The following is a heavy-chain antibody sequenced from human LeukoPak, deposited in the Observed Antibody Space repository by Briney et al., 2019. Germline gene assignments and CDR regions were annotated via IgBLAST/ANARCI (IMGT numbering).Heavy chain of an antibody. CDR1: GGTFSSYA. CDR3: AKLGVATKVSGWYSPQGY. CDR2: IIPIFGTA. V-gene: IGHV1-69*13. Sequence: SVKVSCKASGGTFSSYAISWVRQAPGQGLEWMGGIIPIFGTANYAQKFQGRVTITADESTSTAYMELSSLRSEDTAVYYCAKLGVATKVSGWYSPQGYWGQGTLVTVSS. D-gene: IGHD6-19*01. J-gene: IGHJ4*02.